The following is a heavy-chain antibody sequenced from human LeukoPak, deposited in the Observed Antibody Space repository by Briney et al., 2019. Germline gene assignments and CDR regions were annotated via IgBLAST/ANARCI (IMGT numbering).Heavy chain of an antibody. CDR2: IWYDGSNK. CDR1: GFTFSSYG. J-gene: IGHJ5*02. CDR3: ARAAGGKNWFDP. V-gene: IGHV3-33*01. D-gene: IGHD1-14*01. Sequence: GGSLRLSCAASGFTFSSYGMHWVRQAPGKGLEWVAVIWYDGSNKYYADSVKGRFTISRDNSKNTLYLQMNSLRAEDTAVYYCARAAGGKNWFDPWGQGTLVTVSS.